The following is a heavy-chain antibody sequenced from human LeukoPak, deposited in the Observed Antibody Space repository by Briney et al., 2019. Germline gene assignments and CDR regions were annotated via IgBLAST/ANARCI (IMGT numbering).Heavy chain of an antibody. D-gene: IGHD6-19*01. Sequence: GGSLRLSCAASGFTFSNYGMSWVRQAPGKGLEWVGFIRSKAYGGTTEYAASVKGRFTISRDDSKSIAYLQMNSLKTEDTAVYYCTRARISSGWYLYYFDYWGQGTLVTVSS. CDR1: GFTFSNYG. V-gene: IGHV3-49*04. J-gene: IGHJ4*02. CDR2: IRSKAYGGTT. CDR3: TRARISSGWYLYYFDY.